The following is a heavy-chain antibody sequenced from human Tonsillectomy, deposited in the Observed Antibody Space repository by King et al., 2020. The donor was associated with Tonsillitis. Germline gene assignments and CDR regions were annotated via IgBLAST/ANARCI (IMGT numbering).Heavy chain of an antibody. Sequence: VQLVESGGGVVQPGRSLRLSCAASGFTFNSYAMHWVRQAPGKGLEWVAVISYDGSNKYYADSVKGRFTISRDNSNNTLYLQMNSLRAEDTAVYYCARDNYYDSSGYFDYYYYYMDVWGKGTTVTVSS. D-gene: IGHD3-22*01. CDR1: GFTFNSYA. CDR2: ISYDGSNK. V-gene: IGHV3-30*01. CDR3: ARDNYYDSSGYFDYYYYYMDV. J-gene: IGHJ6*03.